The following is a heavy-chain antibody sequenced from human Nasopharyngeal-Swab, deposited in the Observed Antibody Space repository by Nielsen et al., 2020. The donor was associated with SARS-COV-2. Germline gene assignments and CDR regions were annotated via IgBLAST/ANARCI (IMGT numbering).Heavy chain of an antibody. J-gene: IGHJ3*01. CDR3: ASPVFGVVSDAFDL. CDR1: GFTFSSYG. V-gene: IGHV3-NL1*01. D-gene: IGHD3-3*01. CDR2: VYAGGST. Sequence: GGSLRLSCAASGFTFSSYGMHWVRQAPGKGLEWVSVVYAGGSTFYADSVKGRFTISRDNSKNKLYLQMNNLRPEDTAMYYCASPVFGVVSDAFDLWGQGTMVTVSS.